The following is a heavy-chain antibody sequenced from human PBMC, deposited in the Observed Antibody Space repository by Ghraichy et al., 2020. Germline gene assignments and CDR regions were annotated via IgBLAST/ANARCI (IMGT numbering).Heavy chain of an antibody. CDR3: ARDAFGMDV. CDR2: IHQSGTT. Sequence: TLSLTCAVSGYSVSSEFYWAWIRQSPGKGLEWIATIHQSGTTHYNPSLKSRVSISMDTSKNYFSLRLSSVTAADTAVYYCARDAFGMDVWGQGTTVTVSS. J-gene: IGHJ6*02. V-gene: IGHV4-38-2*02. CDR1: GYSVSSEFY.